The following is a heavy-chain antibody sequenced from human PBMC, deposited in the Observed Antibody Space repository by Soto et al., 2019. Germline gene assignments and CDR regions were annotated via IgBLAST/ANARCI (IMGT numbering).Heavy chain of an antibody. J-gene: IGHJ4*02. D-gene: IGHD3-10*01. Sequence: PGGSLRLSCAASGFTFSSYAMSWVRQAPGKGLDWVSTISDSGSSTYSADSVRGRFTISRDNAKNTLYLQMNSLRAEDTAVYYCAKDKGYYGSGSRNSDYWGQGTLVTVSS. CDR1: GFTFSSYA. CDR3: AKDKGYYGSGSRNSDY. V-gene: IGHV3-23*01. CDR2: ISDSGSST.